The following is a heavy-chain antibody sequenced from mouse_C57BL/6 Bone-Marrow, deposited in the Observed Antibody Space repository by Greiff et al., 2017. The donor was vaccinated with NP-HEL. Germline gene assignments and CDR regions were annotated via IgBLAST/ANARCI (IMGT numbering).Heavy chain of an antibody. V-gene: IGHV1-81*01. CDR2: IYPRSGNT. CDR1: GYTFTSYG. D-gene: IGHD1-1*01. CDR3: ARGTTVVATRDYYFDY. J-gene: IGHJ2*01. Sequence: LVESGAELARPGASVKLSCKASGYTFTSYGISWVKQRTGQGLEWIGEIYPRSGNTYYNEKFKGKATLTADKSSSTAYMELRSLTSEDSAVYFCARGTTVVATRDYYFDYWGQGTTLTVSS.